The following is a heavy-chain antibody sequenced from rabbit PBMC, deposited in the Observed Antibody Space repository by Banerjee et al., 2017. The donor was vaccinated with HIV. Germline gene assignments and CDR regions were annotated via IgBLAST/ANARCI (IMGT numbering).Heavy chain of an antibody. Sequence: QEQLVESGGDLVKPGASLTLTCTASGFSFSSSYYMCWVRQAPGKGLEWIACINTISGDTVYATWAKGRFTISKTSSTTVTLQMTSLTAADTATYLCARDLAGVTGWNFGLWGPGTLVTVS. J-gene: IGHJ4*01. CDR3: ARDLAGVTGWNFGL. V-gene: IGHV1S45*01. CDR2: INTISGDT. D-gene: IGHD4-1*01. CDR1: GFSFSSSYY.